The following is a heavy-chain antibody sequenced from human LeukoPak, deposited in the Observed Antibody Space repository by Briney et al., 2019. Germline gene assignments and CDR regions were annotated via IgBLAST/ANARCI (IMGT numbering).Heavy chain of an antibody. J-gene: IGHJ3*02. V-gene: IGHV1-2*02. CDR1: GYTFTDYY. CDR2: IVTNNGGT. Sequence: VASVKVSCKASGYTFTDYYMHWVRQAPGQGLEWMGWIVTNNGGTNYAQNFKGRVTMTRDTSVSTAYVEVSDLKSDDTAVYYCARGGPHHSFDIWAQGTMVTVSS. CDR3: ARGGPHHSFDI.